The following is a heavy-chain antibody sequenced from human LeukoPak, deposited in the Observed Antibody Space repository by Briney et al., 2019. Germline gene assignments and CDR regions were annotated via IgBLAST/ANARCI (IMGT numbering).Heavy chain of an antibody. V-gene: IGHV3-15*01. CDR1: GCTFTNAW. J-gene: IGHJ4*02. CDR3: FTDYDHVAR. CDR2: IKSNPDGATA. D-gene: IGHD5-12*01. Sequence: GSLSLSCVGSGCTFTNAWMDWARQAPGKGLEWVGRIKSNPDGATADYAAPVKGRFIISRHDSNNTLYLHMNTLKTEDTAVYSCFTDYDHVARWGQGTLVSVVS.